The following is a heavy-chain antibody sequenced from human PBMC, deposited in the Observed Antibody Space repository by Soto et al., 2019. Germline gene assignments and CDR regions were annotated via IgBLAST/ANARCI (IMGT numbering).Heavy chain of an antibody. CDR2: IYYSGST. CDR1: GGSISSSSYY. J-gene: IGHJ4*02. Sequence: SETLSFTCTVSGGSISSSSYYWGWIRQPPGKGLEWIGSIYYSGSTYYNPSLKSRVTISVDTSKNQFSLKLSSVTAADTAVYYCARQGDCSGGSCLDYWGQGTLVTVSS. D-gene: IGHD2-15*01. V-gene: IGHV4-39*01. CDR3: ARQGDCSGGSCLDY.